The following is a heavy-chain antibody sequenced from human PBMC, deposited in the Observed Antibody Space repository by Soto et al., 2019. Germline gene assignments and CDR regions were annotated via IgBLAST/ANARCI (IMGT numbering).Heavy chain of an antibody. J-gene: IGHJ4*02. D-gene: IGHD6-13*01. CDR1: GGSVSGYF. V-gene: IGHV4-59*02. CDR2: ISYSGST. CDR3: ARDGAATGSVYLDY. Sequence: SETLYLTCTVSGGSVSGYFWTWIRQPPGKGLEWIGYISYSGSTNYNSSLKSRVTMSIDTSKNQFSLRLTSVSAADTAVYYCARDGAATGSVYLDYWGQGTLVTVSS.